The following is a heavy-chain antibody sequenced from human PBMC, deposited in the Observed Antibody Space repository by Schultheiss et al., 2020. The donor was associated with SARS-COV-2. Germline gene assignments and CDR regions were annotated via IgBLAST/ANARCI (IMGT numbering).Heavy chain of an antibody. CDR2: IYHSGST. CDR1: GGSISSYY. V-gene: IGHV4-59*12. CDR3: ARDRSLRFLEWGYYYYGMDV. J-gene: IGHJ6*02. Sequence: SETLSLTCTVSGGSISSYYWSWIRQPPGKGLEWIGEIYHSGSTNYNPSLKSRVTISVDTSKNQFSLKLSSVTAADTAVYYCARDRSLRFLEWGYYYYGMDVWGQGTTVTVSS. D-gene: IGHD3-3*01.